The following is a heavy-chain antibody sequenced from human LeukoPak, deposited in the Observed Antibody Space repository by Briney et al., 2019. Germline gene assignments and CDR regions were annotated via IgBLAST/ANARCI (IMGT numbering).Heavy chain of an antibody. Sequence: SETLSLTCTVSGGSISSYYWSWIRQPPGKGLEWIGYTYYSGSTNYNPSLKSRVTISVDTSKNQFSLKLSSVTAADTAVYYCARDVWFGAGRTFDYWGQGTLVTVSS. CDR2: TYYSGST. CDR3: ARDVWFGAGRTFDY. CDR1: GGSISSYY. D-gene: IGHD3-10*01. V-gene: IGHV4-59*01. J-gene: IGHJ4*02.